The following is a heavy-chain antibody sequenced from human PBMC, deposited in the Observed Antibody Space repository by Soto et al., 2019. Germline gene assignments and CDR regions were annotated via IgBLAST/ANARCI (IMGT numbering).Heavy chain of an antibody. D-gene: IGHD6-6*01. Sequence: PGGSLRLSCAASGFTFSDHGMHWVRQAPGKGLEWVSSISGGVGSTFYADSVKGRFTISRDNSMNTLYLQMNSLRAEDTAVYYCAKDRTIASRNFDSWGQGALVTVSS. J-gene: IGHJ4*02. CDR1: GFTFSDHG. V-gene: IGHV3-23*01. CDR3: AKDRTIASRNFDS. CDR2: ISGGVGST.